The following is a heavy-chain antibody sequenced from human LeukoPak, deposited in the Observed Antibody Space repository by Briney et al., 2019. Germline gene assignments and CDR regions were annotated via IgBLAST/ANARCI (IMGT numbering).Heavy chain of an antibody. V-gene: IGHV5-51*01. D-gene: IGHD6-25*01. CDR2: IYPGDSDT. Sequence: GESLKISCKGSGYSFRYYWIGWVRQMPGKGLEWMGIIYPGDSDTRYSPSFEGQVTFSVDKSITTAYLQWTSLKASDTAIYYCARRAVEAGYFDSWGQGTLVTVSS. J-gene: IGHJ4*02. CDR1: GYSFRYYW. CDR3: ARRAVEAGYFDS.